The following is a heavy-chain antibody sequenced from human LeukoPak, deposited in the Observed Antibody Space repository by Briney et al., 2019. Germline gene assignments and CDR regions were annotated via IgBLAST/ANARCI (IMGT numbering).Heavy chain of an antibody. J-gene: IGHJ6*02. CDR1: GFTFSSYA. CDR3: VKSYYYGSGTNYYGTDV. Sequence: PGGSLRLSCAASGFTFSSYAMHWVRQAPGKGLEYVSAISSNGGSTYYANSVKGRFTISRDNSKNTLYLQMGSLRAEDMAVYYCVKSYYYGSGTNYYGTDVWGQGTTVTVSS. D-gene: IGHD3-10*01. V-gene: IGHV3-64*01. CDR2: ISSNGGST.